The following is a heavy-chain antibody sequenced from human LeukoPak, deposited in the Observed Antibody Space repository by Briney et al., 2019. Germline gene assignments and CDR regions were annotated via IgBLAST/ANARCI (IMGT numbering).Heavy chain of an antibody. J-gene: IGHJ4*02. CDR1: GFSFNSYG. CDR2: IRYDGSYK. Sequence: GGSLRLSCAASGFSFNSYGMHWVRQAPGKGLEWVAFIRYDGSYKFYADSVKGRFTISRDNSKNTLYLQMNSLRPEDTAVYYCAREGYCSSTSCYFFDYWGQGTLVTVSS. V-gene: IGHV3-30*02. D-gene: IGHD2-2*01. CDR3: AREGYCSSTSCYFFDY.